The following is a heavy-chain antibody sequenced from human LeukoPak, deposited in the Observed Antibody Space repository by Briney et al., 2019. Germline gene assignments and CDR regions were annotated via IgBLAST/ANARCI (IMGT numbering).Heavy chain of an antibody. D-gene: IGHD3-10*01. CDR2: IHTSGST. Sequence: SETLSLTCTVSAASISSYYWSWIRQPAGKGLEWIGHIHTSGSTNYNPSLKSRVTMSVDTSKNQFSLNLNSVTAADTAVYYCAKEGMIRGVIDYWGQGALVTVSS. J-gene: IGHJ4*02. CDR3: AKEGMIRGVIDY. V-gene: IGHV4-4*07. CDR1: AASISSYY.